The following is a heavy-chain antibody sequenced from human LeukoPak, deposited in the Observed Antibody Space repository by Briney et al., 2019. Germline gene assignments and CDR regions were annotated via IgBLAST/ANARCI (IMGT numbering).Heavy chain of an antibody. D-gene: IGHD7-27*01. CDR2: IYPRGST. CDR3: ARFSPRAMGNYLDF. CDR1: GGSISSGSYS. J-gene: IGHJ4*02. V-gene: IGHV4-30-2*01. Sequence: TSETLSLTCAVSGGSISSGSYSWSWIRQPPGKGLEWIGYIYPRGSTYYNPSLKSRVILSLDKSANQFSLNLSSVIAADTAVYYCARFSPRAMGNYLDFWGQGTLVTVSS.